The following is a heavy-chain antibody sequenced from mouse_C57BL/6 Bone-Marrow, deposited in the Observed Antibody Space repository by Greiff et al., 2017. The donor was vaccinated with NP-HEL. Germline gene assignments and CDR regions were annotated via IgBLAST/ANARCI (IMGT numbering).Heavy chain of an antibody. CDR3: ARCSSYWYFDV. CDR1: GYAFSSSW. V-gene: IGHV1-82*01. Sequence: QVQLKESGPELVKPGASVKISCKASGYAFSSSWMNWVKQRPGKGLEWIGRIYPGDGDTNYNGKFKGKATLTADKSSSTAYMQLSSLTSEDSAVYFCARCSSYWYFDVWGTGTTVTVSS. CDR2: IYPGDGDT. D-gene: IGHD1-1*01. J-gene: IGHJ1*03.